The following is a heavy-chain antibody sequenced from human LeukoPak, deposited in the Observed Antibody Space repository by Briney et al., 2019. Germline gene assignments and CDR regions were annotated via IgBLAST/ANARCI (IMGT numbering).Heavy chain of an antibody. Sequence: GGSLRLSCAASGFTFSNYAMTWVRQAPGKGLEWVAFIRYDGSNKYYADSVKGRFTISRDNSKNTLYLQMNSLRAEDTAVYYCAKPGYDILTGYPYYYYYYMDVWGKGTTVTISS. V-gene: IGHV3-30*02. CDR2: IRYDGSNK. CDR3: AKPGYDILTGYPYYYYYYMDV. J-gene: IGHJ6*03. CDR1: GFTFSNYA. D-gene: IGHD3-9*01.